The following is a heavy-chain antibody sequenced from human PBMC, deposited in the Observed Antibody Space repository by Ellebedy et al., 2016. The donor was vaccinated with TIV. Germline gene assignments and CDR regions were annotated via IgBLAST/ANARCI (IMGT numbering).Heavy chain of an antibody. D-gene: IGHD3-22*01. CDR3: AKQDSSGPGEPKSFDH. V-gene: IGHV3-23*01. CDR1: GFTFSRSA. CDR2: IFSRGGLR. Sequence: PGGSLRLSCVVSGFTFSRSAMNWVRQAPGKGLEWVSAIFSRGGLRYYADSVKGRFTISRDNSKNTLLLQMNSLRVEDTGVYYCAKQDSSGPGEPKSFDHWGQGILVTVSS. J-gene: IGHJ4*02.